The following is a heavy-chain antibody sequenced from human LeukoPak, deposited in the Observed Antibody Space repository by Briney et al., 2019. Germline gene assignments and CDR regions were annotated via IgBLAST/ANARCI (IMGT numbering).Heavy chain of an antibody. D-gene: IGHD3-22*01. Sequence: PGGSLRLSCAASGFTVSSNYMSWVRQAPGKGLEWVSVIYSGGSTYYADSVKGRFTVSRDNSKNTLYLQMNSLRAEDTAVYYCARGTYDSSGYYYGDFQHWGQGTLVTVSS. CDR1: GFTVSSNY. J-gene: IGHJ1*01. V-gene: IGHV3-53*01. CDR2: IYSGGST. CDR3: ARGTYDSSGYYYGDFQH.